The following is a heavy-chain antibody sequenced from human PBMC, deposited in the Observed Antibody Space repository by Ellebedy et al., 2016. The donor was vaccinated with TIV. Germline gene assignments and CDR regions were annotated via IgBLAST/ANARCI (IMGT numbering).Heavy chain of an antibody. J-gene: IGHJ4*02. D-gene: IGHD2-15*01. CDR3: ARIGSYSVRD. CDR1: GGSISSYY. Sequence: SETLSLXXTVSGGSISSYYWSWIRQPAGKGLEWIGYIYNSGTTNYNPSLKSRVTISVDTSKNQFSLKLNSVTAADTAVYYCARIGSYSVRDWGQGTLVTVSS. CDR2: IYNSGTT. V-gene: IGHV4-59*01.